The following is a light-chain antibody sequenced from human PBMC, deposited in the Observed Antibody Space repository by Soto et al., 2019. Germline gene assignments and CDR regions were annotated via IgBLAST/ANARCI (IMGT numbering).Light chain of an antibody. CDR2: DVN. V-gene: IGLV2-14*03. J-gene: IGLJ2*01. Sequence: QSALTQPASVSGSPGQSITISCTGTSSDVGGYNYVSWYQQHPGNAPKLMIYDVNSRPSGVSNRFSGSKSGNTASLTISGLQAEDEADYNCSSYTSSSALILFGGGTKLTVL. CDR3: SSYTSSSALIL. CDR1: SSDVGGYNY.